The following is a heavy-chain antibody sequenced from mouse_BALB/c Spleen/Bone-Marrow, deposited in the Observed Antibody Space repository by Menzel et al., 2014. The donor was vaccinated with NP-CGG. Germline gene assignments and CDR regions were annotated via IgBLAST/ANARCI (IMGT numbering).Heavy chain of an antibody. CDR1: GFSLSRYN. D-gene: IGHD2-3*01. V-gene: IGHV2-6-4*01. Sequence: VMLAESGPGLVAPSQNLSITCPVSGFSLSRYNIHWIRQPPGKGLEWLGTIWGGGGTDHNSALKSRLRISKDNSKSQIFLKINSMRIDDTAMYYCARKDGGYYVMDYWGQGTSVTVSS. J-gene: IGHJ4*01. CDR2: IWGGGGT. CDR3: ARKDGGYYVMDY.